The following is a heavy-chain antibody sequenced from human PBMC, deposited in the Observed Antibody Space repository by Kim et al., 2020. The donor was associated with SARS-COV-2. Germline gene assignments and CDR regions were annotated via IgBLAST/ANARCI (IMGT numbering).Heavy chain of an antibody. CDR1: GGTFSSYA. Sequence: SVKVSCKASGGTFSSYAISWVRQAPGQGLEWMGGIIPIFGTANYAQKFQGRVTITADESTSTAYMELSSLRSEDTAVYYCESSSLSQGAFDIWGQGTMVTVSS. CDR3: ESSSLSQGAFDI. V-gene: IGHV1-69*13. J-gene: IGHJ3*02. D-gene: IGHD6-13*01. CDR2: IIPIFGTA.